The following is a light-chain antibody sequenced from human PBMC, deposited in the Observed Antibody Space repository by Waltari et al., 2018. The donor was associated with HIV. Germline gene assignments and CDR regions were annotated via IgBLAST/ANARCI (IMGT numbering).Light chain of an antibody. CDR2: RAS. J-gene: IGKJ3*01. V-gene: IGKV4-1*01. Sequence: DIVLTQSPDSLTVSLGEGASISCMSSQTLFYSPDNHNHLAWYQQKAGRSPRLLVSRASVRQPGVADRFTGSGSGTNFTLTINSVQAEDVALYFCQQSYATPLTFGPGTRV. CDR1: QTLFYSPDNHNH. CDR3: QQSYATPLT.